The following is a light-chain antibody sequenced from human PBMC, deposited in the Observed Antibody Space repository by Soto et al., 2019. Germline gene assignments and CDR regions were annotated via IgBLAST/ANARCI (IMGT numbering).Light chain of an antibody. CDR1: QSISSW. J-gene: IGKJ2*01. Sequence: DIQMTQSPSTLSASVGDRVTITCRASQSISSWLAWYQQKPGKAPKLLIHDASSLESGVPSRFGGSGSGTEFTLTISSLQPDDFATYYCQQYNSYSNTFGQGTKLEIK. CDR2: DAS. V-gene: IGKV1-5*01. CDR3: QQYNSYSNT.